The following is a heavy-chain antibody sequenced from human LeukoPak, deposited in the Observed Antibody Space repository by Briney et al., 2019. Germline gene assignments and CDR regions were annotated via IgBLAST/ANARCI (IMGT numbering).Heavy chain of an antibody. J-gene: IGHJ1*01. D-gene: IGHD2-2*01. CDR3: ARTVVVPAAMLGYFQH. CDR1: GGSISSYY. Sequence: SETLSLTCTVSGGSISSYYWSWVRQPAGKGLDGIGYIYYSGSTNYNPSLMSRVTISVDTSKNQFSLKLSSVTAADTAVYYCARTVVVPAAMLGYFQHWGQGTLVTVSS. CDR2: IYYSGST. V-gene: IGHV4-59*08.